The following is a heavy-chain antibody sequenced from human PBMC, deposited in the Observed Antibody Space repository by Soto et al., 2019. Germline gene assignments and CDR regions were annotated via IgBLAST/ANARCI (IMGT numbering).Heavy chain of an antibody. D-gene: IGHD3-3*01. V-gene: IGHV5-10-1*01. Sequence: GESLKISCKGSGYSFTSYWISWVRQMPGKGLEWMGRIDPSDSYTNYSPSFQGHVTISADKSISTAYLQWSSLKASDTAMYYCARHLSRYDFWSGLTYGMDVWGQGTTVTVSS. J-gene: IGHJ6*02. CDR2: IDPSDSYT. CDR3: ARHLSRYDFWSGLTYGMDV. CDR1: GYSFTSYW.